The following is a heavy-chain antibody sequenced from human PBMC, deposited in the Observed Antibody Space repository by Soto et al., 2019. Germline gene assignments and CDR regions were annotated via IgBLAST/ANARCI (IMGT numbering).Heavy chain of an antibody. D-gene: IGHD3-22*01. V-gene: IGHV4-4*02. CDR3: ARDPYYYDSSGFDY. J-gene: IGHJ4*02. CDR2: IYHSGST. CDR1: GGSISSSNW. Sequence: QVQLQESGPGLEKPSGTLSLTCAVSGGSISSSNWWSWVRQPPGKGLEWIGEIYHSGSTNYNQSLKSRVTKSVDNSKNKFSLKLSSVTAADTAVYYCARDPYYYDSSGFDYWGQGTLVTVSS.